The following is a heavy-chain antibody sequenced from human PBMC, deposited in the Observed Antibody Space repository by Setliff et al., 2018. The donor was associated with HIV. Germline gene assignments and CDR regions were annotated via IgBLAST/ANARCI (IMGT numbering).Heavy chain of an antibody. CDR2: IEQEGSEK. D-gene: IGHD3-16*01. Sequence: PAGSLRLSCAPSGFTFSTYWMNWVRQAPGKGLGCVANIEQEGSEKYYVDSVTGRFTISRDNAKNSLYLQMNSLRVEDSAVYYCGRSLWGFVRNAAFEIWGQGTMVTVSS. CDR1: GFTFSTYW. J-gene: IGHJ3*02. V-gene: IGHV3-7*01. CDR3: GRSLWGFVRNAAFEI.